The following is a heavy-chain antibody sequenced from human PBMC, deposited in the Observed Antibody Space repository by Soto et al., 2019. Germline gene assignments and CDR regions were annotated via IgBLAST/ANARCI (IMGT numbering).Heavy chain of an antibody. CDR1: GGSFSGYY. CDR2: INHSGST. CDR3: ARGWYYDSSGIDY. V-gene: IGHV4-34*01. J-gene: IGHJ4*02. D-gene: IGHD3-22*01. Sequence: SETLSLTCAVYGGSFSGYYWSWIRQPPGKGLEWIGEINHSGSTNYNPSLKSRVTISVDTSKNQFSLKLSSVTAADTAVYYCARGWYYDSSGIDYWGQGTLVTVSS.